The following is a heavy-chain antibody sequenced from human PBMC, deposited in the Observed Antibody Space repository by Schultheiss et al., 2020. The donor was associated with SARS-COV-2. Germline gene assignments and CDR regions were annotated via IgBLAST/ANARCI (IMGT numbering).Heavy chain of an antibody. CDR1: GYTFTGYY. J-gene: IGHJ5*02. CDR2: INPNSGGT. V-gene: IGHV1-2*02. D-gene: IGHD2-15*01. Sequence: ASVKVSCKASGYTFTGYYMHWVRQAPGQGLEWMGWINPNSGGTNYAQKFQGRVTITADESTSTAYMELRSLRSDDTAVYYCARERGGYCSGGSCRAGLSWFDPWGQGTLVTVSS. CDR3: ARERGGYCSGGSCRAGLSWFDP.